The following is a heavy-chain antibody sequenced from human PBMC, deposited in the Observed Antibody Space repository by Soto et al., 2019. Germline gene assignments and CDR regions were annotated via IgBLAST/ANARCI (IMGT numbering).Heavy chain of an antibody. V-gene: IGHV3-64D*06. D-gene: IGHD3-16*01. CDR1: GFIFSEST. CDR2: VSTSGRGT. J-gene: IGHJ4*02. CDR3: VKQENGLDGVDFDY. Sequence: GGSLRLSCSASGFIFSESTIYWVRQVPGKGLEAISAVSTSGRGTYYADSVKDRFTISRDNSKNTLFLQMGSLRHEDTAIYYCVKQENGLDGVDFDYWGQGTQVTVSS.